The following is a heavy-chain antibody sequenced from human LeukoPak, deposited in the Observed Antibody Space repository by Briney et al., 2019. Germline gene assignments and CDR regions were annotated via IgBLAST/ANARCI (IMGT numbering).Heavy chain of an antibody. V-gene: IGHV3-23*01. CDR1: GFTFSSYA. D-gene: IGHD3-10*01. CDR3: AKMAGRVIAYFYYFDY. J-gene: IGHJ4*02. Sequence: PGGSLRLSCAASGFTFSSYAMSWVRQAPGKGLEWVSAISGSGGSTYYADSVKGRFAISRDNSKNTLYLQMNSLRAEDTAVYYCAKMAGRVIAYFYYFDYWGQGTLVTVSS. CDR2: ISGSGGST.